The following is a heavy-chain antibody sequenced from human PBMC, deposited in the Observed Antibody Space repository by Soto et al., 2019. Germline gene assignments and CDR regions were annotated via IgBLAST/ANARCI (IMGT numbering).Heavy chain of an antibody. CDR1: GFTFSDYA. CDR2: ISGSSATSI. CDR3: ARGSVGRRNGFDI. J-gene: IGHJ3*02. Sequence: GGSLRLSCVASGFTFSDYAMSWVRQAPGKGLEWISFISGSSATSIYYADSVKGRFTISRDSPRNSLYLQMSSLRAEDTAAYYCARGSVGRRNGFDIWGQGTMVTVSS. D-gene: IGHD1-1*01. V-gene: IGHV3-11*01.